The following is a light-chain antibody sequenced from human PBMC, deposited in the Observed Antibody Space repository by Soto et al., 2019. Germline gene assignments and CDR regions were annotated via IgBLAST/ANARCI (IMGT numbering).Light chain of an antibody. CDR2: ASS. V-gene: IGKV1-12*01. CDR1: RDILSW. J-gene: IGKJ3*01. Sequence: DIQMTQSPSSVSASVGDRVTIICRASRDILSWLAWYQQKPGEAPRLLIYASSNLQSGVPSRFSGSGSGTDFTLTISSLQPEDFATYYCQQANSFPITFGPGTRLDIK. CDR3: QQANSFPIT.